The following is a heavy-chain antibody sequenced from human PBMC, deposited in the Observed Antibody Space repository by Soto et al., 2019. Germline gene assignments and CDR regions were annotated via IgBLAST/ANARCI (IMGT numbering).Heavy chain of an antibody. CDR1: GINYNTYA. V-gene: IGHV1-3*01. Sequence: QVQLVHSGAEMKKPGAPLKLSCKTSGINYNTYAIHWVRQAPGQGLEWMGWINAGNGDTRYSQNFQGRVTLTRDTSASTVYMDLDSLKSEDTGVYYCARAISGYVTWGQGTLVTVSS. CDR2: INAGNGDT. D-gene: IGHD5-12*01. CDR3: ARAISGYVT. J-gene: IGHJ4*02.